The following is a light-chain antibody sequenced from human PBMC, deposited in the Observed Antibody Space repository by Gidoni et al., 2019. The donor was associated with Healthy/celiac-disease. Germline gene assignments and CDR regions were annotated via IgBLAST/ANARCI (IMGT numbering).Light chain of an antibody. CDR2: AAS. CDR1: QSISSY. Sequence: DIQMTQSPPSLSASVGDRVTITCRASQSISSYLTWYQQKPGKAPKLLIYAASSLQSGVPSSFSGSGSGTDFTLTISSLQPEDFATYYCQQSYSTPWTFGQGTKVEIK. V-gene: IGKV1-39*01. J-gene: IGKJ1*01. CDR3: QQSYSTPWT.